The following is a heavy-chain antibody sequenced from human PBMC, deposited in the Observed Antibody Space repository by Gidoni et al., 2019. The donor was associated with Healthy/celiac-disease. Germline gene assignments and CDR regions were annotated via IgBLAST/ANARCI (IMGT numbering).Heavy chain of an antibody. CDR3: ARDRFYCSGGSCYPGVNWFDP. CDR1: GGSISSYY. CDR2: IYYSGST. V-gene: IGHV4-59*01. J-gene: IGHJ5*02. Sequence: ESGPGLVKPSETLSLTCTVSGGSISSYYWSWIRQPPGKGLEWIGYIYYSGSTNYNPSLKSRVTISVDTSKNQFSLKLSSVTAADTAVYYCARDRFYCSGGSCYPGVNWFDPWGQGTLVTVSS. D-gene: IGHD2-15*01.